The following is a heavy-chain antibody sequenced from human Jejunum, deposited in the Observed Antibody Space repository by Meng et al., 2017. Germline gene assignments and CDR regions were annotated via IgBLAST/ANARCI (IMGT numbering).Heavy chain of an antibody. Sequence: GESLKISCVASGFAFGSYIMTWVRQAPGKGLEYVSSMSGSGGMTYYADSVKGRFTISRDNSKNTLYLQMNSLGGDDTATYYCGKVDPITAHTSGWYGVAYWGQGTLVNVSS. CDR2: MSGSGGMT. V-gene: IGHV3-23*01. D-gene: IGHD6-13*01. J-gene: IGHJ4*02. CDR3: GKVDPITAHTSGWYGVAY. CDR1: GFAFGSYI.